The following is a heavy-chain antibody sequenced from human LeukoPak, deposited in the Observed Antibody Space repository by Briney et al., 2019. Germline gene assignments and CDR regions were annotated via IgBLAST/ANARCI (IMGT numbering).Heavy chain of an antibody. CDR1: GFTVTSNY. CDR2: IYSSGST. J-gene: IGHJ6*03. CDR3: ASTTRGGTYYYYMDV. Sequence: GGSLRLSCAASGFTVTSNYMTWVRQAPGKGLEWVSVIYSSGSTYYTAPVKGRFTVSRDNYKNTLYLQMNSLRAEDPAVYYCASTTRGGTYYYYMDVWGKGTTVTISS. D-gene: IGHD1-1*01. V-gene: IGHV3-53*01.